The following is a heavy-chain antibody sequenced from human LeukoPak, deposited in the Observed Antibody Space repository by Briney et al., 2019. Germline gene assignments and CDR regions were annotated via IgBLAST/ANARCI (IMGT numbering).Heavy chain of an antibody. V-gene: IGHV4-59*01. CDR2: IYHSGST. CDR3: ARGGGYASPIGY. CDR1: GGSISTYY. D-gene: IGHD5-12*01. J-gene: IGHJ4*02. Sequence: SETLSLTCTLSGGSISTYYWSWIRQPPGKGLEWIGYIYHSGSTNYNPSFKSRVTISVDTSKNQFSLKLSSVTAADTAVYYCARGGGYASPIGYWGQGALVTVSS.